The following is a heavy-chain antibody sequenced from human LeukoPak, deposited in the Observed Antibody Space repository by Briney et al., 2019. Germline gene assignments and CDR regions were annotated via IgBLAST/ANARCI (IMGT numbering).Heavy chain of an antibody. J-gene: IGHJ4*02. CDR2: ISHSGST. CDR3: ARGLLSSARKHGSGSSSYYFDY. D-gene: IGHD3-10*01. CDR1: GGSISNYY. Sequence: SETLSLTCTVSGGSISNYYWSWIRQPPGKGLEWIGYISHSGSTNYSPSLKSRVTISLDTSKNQFSLKLSSVTAADTAVYYCARGLLSSARKHGSGSSSYYFDYWGQGTLVTVSS. V-gene: IGHV4-59*12.